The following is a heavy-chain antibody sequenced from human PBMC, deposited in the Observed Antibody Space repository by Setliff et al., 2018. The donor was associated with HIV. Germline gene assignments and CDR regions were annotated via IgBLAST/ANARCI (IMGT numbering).Heavy chain of an antibody. J-gene: IGHJ4*02. CDR3: AKGAGSYGDYTFDY. D-gene: IGHD4-17*01. Sequence: KTSETLSLTCTVSGASITSHYWSWIRQSPGRELEWIGYIYSTGSTNYNPSLQSRVSISMDASKNKFSLKVTSVTSADTAVYYCAKGAGSYGDYTFDYWGQGNLVTVSS. CDR1: GASITSHY. V-gene: IGHV4-59*11. CDR2: IYSTGST.